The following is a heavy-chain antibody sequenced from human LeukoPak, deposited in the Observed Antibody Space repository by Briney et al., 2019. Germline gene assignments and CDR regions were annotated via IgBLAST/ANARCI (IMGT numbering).Heavy chain of an antibody. CDR3: ATKTPGNYPYDY. J-gene: IGHJ4*02. CDR1: GLTFSTSP. D-gene: IGHD3-22*01. Sequence: GGSLRLSCAASGLTFSTSPMNWVRQAPGKGLEWVSTSGTTGDTYYADSVKGRFTISKDNSKNTLYLQMTSLRAEDTALYYCATKTPGNYPYDYWGQGTLVIVSP. V-gene: IGHV3-23*01. CDR2: TSGTTGDT.